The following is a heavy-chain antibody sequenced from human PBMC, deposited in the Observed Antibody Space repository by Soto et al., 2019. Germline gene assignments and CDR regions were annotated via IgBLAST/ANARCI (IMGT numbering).Heavy chain of an antibody. Sequence: SETLSLTCTVSGGSLSSFYWSWIRQPPGKGLEWIGYIYYSGSSGISNYNPSLKSRVIISEGTSKNQFSLKLSSVTAADTAVYYCARRKDSRGGWVYFDYWGQGTLVTVSS. J-gene: IGHJ4*02. CDR1: GGSLSSFY. D-gene: IGHD6-19*01. CDR3: ARRKDSRGGWVYFDY. V-gene: IGHV4-59*08. CDR2: IYYSGSSGIS.